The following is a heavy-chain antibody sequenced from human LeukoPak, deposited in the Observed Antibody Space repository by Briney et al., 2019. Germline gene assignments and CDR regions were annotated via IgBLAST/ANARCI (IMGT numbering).Heavy chain of an antibody. Sequence: ASVKVSCKTSGHTFTNYGFSWVRQAPGQGLEWMGWISAYNGNINYAEKFQGRVTMTTDTSTSTVYMELRSLRSDDTAVYYCAREGVGSGWYWCDYWGQGTLVTVSS. D-gene: IGHD6-19*01. CDR2: ISAYNGNI. V-gene: IGHV1-18*01. CDR3: AREGVGSGWYWCDY. CDR1: GHTFTNYG. J-gene: IGHJ4*02.